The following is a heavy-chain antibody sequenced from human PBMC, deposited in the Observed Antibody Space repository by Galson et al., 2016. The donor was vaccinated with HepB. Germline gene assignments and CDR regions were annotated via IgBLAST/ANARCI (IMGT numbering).Heavy chain of an antibody. CDR2: VHPRGST. CDR1: DGSFSNYY. V-gene: IGHV4-34*01. J-gene: IGHJ6*02. D-gene: IGHD3-22*01. CDR3: AGKLGSDFYYGFDV. Sequence: ETLSLTCAVQDGSFSNYYWTWIRQTPEKGLEWIGEVHPRGSTNYNPSLKSRVAISVDTSNNHFSLRLTSVTAADTAIYYCAGKLGSDFYYGFDVWGQGTTVTVSS.